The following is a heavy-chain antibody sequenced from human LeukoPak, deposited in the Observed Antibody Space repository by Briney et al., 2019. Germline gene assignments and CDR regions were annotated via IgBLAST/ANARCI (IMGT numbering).Heavy chain of an antibody. CDR2: INHSGST. V-gene: IGHV4-34*01. CDR3: ARGQITMVRGVIIAYYYYYMDV. Sequence: PSETLSLTCAVYGGSFSGYYWSWIRQPPGKGLEWIGEINHSGSTNYNPSLKSRVTISVDTSKNQFSLKLSSVTAADTAVYYCARGQITMVRGVIIAYYYYYMDVWGKGTTVTVSS. CDR1: GGSFSGYY. D-gene: IGHD3-10*01. J-gene: IGHJ6*03.